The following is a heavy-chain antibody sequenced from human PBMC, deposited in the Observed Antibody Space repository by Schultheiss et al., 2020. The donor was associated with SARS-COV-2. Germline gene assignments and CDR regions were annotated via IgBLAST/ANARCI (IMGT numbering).Heavy chain of an antibody. CDR2: IYYSGST. J-gene: IGHJ4*02. CDR3: ASYSGSFDY. V-gene: IGHV4-59*01. Sequence: SETLSLTCTVSGGSISSYYWSWIRQPPGKGLEWIGYIYYSGSTNYNPSLKSRVTISVDTSKNQFSLKLSSVTAADTAVYYCASYSGSFDYWGQGTLVTVSS. CDR1: GGSISSYY. D-gene: IGHD1-26*01.